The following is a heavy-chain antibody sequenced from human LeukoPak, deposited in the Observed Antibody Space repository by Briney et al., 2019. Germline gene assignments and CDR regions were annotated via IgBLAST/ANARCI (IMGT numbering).Heavy chain of an antibody. CDR3: ATSYDMGWLIGY. CDR1: GFTFGDTW. CDR2: IKQDGSEK. Sequence: GGSLRLSCAASGFTFGDTWMNWVRQVQGQGLERVANIKQDGSEKFYVASVKGRFTISRDNGKSSLYLQMNSLRAEDTALYYCATSYDMGWLIGYWGQGTLVTVSS. J-gene: IGHJ4*02. V-gene: IGHV3-7*03. D-gene: IGHD3/OR15-3a*01.